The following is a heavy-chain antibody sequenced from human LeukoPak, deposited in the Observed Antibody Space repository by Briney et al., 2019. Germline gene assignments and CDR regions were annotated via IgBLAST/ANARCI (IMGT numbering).Heavy chain of an antibody. D-gene: IGHD4-11*01. Sequence: SETLSLTCAVYGGSFSGYYWSWIRQPPGKGLEWIGEINHSGSTNYNPSLKSRVTISVDRSKNQFSLRLSSVTAVDTAVYYCARGTTVTRALDYWGQGTLVTVSS. V-gene: IGHV4-34*01. CDR2: INHSGST. CDR3: ARGTTVTRALDY. J-gene: IGHJ4*02. CDR1: GGSFSGYY.